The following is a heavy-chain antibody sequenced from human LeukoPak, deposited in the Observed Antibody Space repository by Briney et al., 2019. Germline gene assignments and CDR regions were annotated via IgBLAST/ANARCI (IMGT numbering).Heavy chain of an antibody. CDR2: IIPIFGTA. CDR3: ARAQHQITMIVAVRGAFDI. J-gene: IGHJ3*02. D-gene: IGHD3-22*01. CDR1: GGTFSSYA. V-gene: IGHV1-69*06. Sequence: ASVKVSCKASGGTFSSYAISWVRQAPGQGLEWMGGIIPIFGTANYAQKFQGRVTITADKSTSTAYMELSSLRSEDTAVYYCARAQHQITMIVAVRGAFDIWGQGTMVTVSS.